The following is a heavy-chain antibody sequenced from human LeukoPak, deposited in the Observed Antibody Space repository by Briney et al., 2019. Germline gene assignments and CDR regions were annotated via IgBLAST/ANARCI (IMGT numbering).Heavy chain of an antibody. J-gene: IGHJ6*02. CDR2: ISGSGGST. D-gene: IGHD6-13*01. CDR3: ANEYSSSWLHYYYGMDV. V-gene: IGHV3-23*01. CDR1: GFSVSGYW. Sequence: PGGSLRLSCGASGFSVSGYWMSWVRQAPGKGLEWVSAISGSGGSTYYADSVKGRFTISRDNSKNTLYLQMNSLRAEDTAVYYCANEYSSSWLHYYYGMDVWGQGTTVTVSS.